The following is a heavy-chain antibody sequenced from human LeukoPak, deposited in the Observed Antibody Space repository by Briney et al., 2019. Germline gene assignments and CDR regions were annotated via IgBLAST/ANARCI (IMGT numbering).Heavy chain of an antibody. CDR1: GFTFDDYV. CDR3: ARDRTNYYYDSGGYLDY. D-gene: IGHD3-22*01. V-gene: IGHV3-9*01. Sequence: PGGSLRLSCAASGFTFDDYVMHWVRQAPGKGLEWVSGISWNSGSVGYADSVKGRFTISRDNAKNSLYLQMNSLRAEDTALYYCARDRTNYYYDSGGYLDYWGQGTLVTVSS. CDR2: ISWNSGSV. J-gene: IGHJ4*02.